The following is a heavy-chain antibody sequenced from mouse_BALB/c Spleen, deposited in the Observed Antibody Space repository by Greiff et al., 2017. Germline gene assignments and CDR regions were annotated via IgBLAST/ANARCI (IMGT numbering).Heavy chain of an antibody. D-gene: IGHD1-2*01. V-gene: IGHV2-9*02. J-gene: IGHJ3*01. Sequence: VQLQQSGPGLVAPSQSLSITCTVSGFSLTSYGVHWVRQPPGKGLEWLGVIWAGGSTNYNSALMSRLSISKDNSKSQVFLKMNSLQTDDTAMYYCARDQGGHYYGWFAYWGQGTLVTVSA. CDR1: GFSLTSYG. CDR3: ARDQGGHYYGWFAY. CDR2: IWAGGST.